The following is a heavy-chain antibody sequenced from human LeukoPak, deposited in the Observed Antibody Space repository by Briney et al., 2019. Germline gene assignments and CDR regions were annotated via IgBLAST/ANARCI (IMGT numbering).Heavy chain of an antibody. CDR2: ISGSGGST. J-gene: IGHJ4*02. Sequence: GGSLRLSCAASGFTFSSYAMSWVRQAPGKGLEWVSAISGSGGSTYYADSVKGRFTISRDNSKNTLHLQMNSLRAEDTAIYYCAKDHSGSYYQNYLDHWGQGTLVTVSS. CDR1: GFTFSSYA. V-gene: IGHV3-23*01. CDR3: AKDHSGSYYQNYLDH. D-gene: IGHD1-26*01.